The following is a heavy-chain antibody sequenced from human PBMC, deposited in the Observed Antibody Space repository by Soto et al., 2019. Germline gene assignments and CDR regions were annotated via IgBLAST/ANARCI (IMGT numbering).Heavy chain of an antibody. V-gene: IGHV1-46*01. J-gene: IGHJ4*02. CDR1: GYTFTSYY. Sequence: ASVKVSCKASGYTFTSYYMHWVRQAPGQGLEWMGIINPSGGSTSYAQKFQGRATMTRDTSTSTVYMELSSPRSEDTAVYYCARVGYQYYDSSGYPYWGQGTLVTVSS. D-gene: IGHD3-22*01. CDR2: INPSGGST. CDR3: ARVGYQYYDSSGYPY.